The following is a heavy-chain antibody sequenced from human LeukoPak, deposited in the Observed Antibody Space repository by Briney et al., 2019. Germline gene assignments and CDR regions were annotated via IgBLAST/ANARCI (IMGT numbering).Heavy chain of an antibody. Sequence: NYAQKFQGRVTITADKSTNTAYMELSSLRSEDTAVYYCARDEGDGYKYNYWGQGTLVTVSS. V-gene: IGHV1-69*04. J-gene: IGHJ4*02. D-gene: IGHD5-24*01. CDR3: ARDEGDGYKYNY.